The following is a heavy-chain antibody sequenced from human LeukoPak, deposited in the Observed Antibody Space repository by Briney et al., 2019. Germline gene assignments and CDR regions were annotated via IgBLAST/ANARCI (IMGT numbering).Heavy chain of an antibody. CDR1: GFTFSSYW. J-gene: IGHJ4*02. D-gene: IGHD1-26*01. CDR3: AMTLVGTTTVDY. V-gene: IGHV3-21*01. CDR2: ISTSDSYI. Sequence: GGSLRLSCAASGFTFSSYWMHWVRQAPGKGLEWVSSISTSDSYIYYADSVKGRFTISRDNAKNSLYLQMNSLRAEDTAVYYCAMTLVGTTTVDYWGQGTLVTVSS.